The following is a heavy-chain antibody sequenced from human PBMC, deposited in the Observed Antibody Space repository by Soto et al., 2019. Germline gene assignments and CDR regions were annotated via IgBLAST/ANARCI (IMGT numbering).Heavy chain of an antibody. J-gene: IGHJ2*01. CDR1: GFTFSDYY. CDR2: ISSSGSTI. D-gene: IGHD4-17*01. CDR3: ARLDHGDQHWYFDL. V-gene: IGHV3-11*04. Sequence: PGGSLRLSCAASGFTFSDYYMSWIRQAPGKGLEWVSYISSSGSTIYYADSVRGRFTISRDNAKNSLYLQMNSLRAEDTAVYYCARLDHGDQHWYFDLWGRGTLVTVSS.